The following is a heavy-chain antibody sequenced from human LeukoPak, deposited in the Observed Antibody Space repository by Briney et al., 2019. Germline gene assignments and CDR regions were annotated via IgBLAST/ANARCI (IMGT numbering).Heavy chain of an antibody. CDR1: GGTFSRFT. V-gene: IGHV1-69*13. CDR3: AREWGLESSGYYYAY. J-gene: IGHJ4*02. CDR2: ITPIFGTA. D-gene: IGHD3-22*01. Sequence: SVKVSCKASGGTFSRFTISWVRQAPGQGFEWMGGITPIFGTANFAQKFQGRVSITADESTSSAFMELSSLRSEDTAVYYCAREWGLESSGYYYAYWGQGTLVTVSS.